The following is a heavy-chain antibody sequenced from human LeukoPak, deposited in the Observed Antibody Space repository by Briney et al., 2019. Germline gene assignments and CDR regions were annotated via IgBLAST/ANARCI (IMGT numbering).Heavy chain of an antibody. J-gene: IGHJ4*02. CDR3: TRVGYDSSGYVARPFDY. Sequence: PGGSLRLSCAVSGFTFSDYWMYWVRQAPGKGPVWVSRINSDESSISYADSVKGRFTISRDNAKNVLYLQMNSLRAEDTAVYYCTRVGYDSSGYVARPFDYWGQGTLVTVSS. CDR2: INSDESSI. CDR1: GFTFSDYW. D-gene: IGHD3-22*01. V-gene: IGHV3-74*01.